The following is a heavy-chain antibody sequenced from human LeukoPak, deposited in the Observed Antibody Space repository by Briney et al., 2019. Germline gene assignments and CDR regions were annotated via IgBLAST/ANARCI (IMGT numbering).Heavy chain of an antibody. Sequence: GGSLRLSCAASGLTFSSYEMNWVRQAPGKGLEWVSYISSSGSTIYYADSVKGRFTISRDNAKNSLYLQMNSLRAEDAAVYYCAELGITMIGGVWGKGTTVTISS. CDR3: AELGITMIGGV. D-gene: IGHD3-10*02. CDR2: ISSSGSTI. CDR1: GLTFSSYE. J-gene: IGHJ6*04. V-gene: IGHV3-48*03.